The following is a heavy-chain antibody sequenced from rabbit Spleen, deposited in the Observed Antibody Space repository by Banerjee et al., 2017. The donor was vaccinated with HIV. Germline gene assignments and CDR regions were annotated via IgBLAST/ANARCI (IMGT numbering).Heavy chain of an antibody. CDR1: GFSFSSSYW. J-gene: IGHJ4*01. Sequence: QEQLEESGGDLVKPEGSLTLTCTASGFSFSSSYWICWVRQAPGKGLEWIACIYTGSTGSIHYASWAKGRFTISKTSSTTVTLQMTSLTAADTATYFCARDLPHKLWGPGTLVTVS. CDR2: IYTGSTGSI. V-gene: IGHV1S45*01. CDR3: ARDLPHKL.